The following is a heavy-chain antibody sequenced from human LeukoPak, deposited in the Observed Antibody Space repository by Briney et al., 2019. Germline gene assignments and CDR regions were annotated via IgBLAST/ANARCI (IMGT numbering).Heavy chain of an antibody. Sequence: SETLSLTSTVSGGSIRSYYWSWIRQPAGNGLEWVGRIYGSGTITYNPSLKSRVSMSVDTSRNQFSLNLRYVTAADTAVYYCARDSGTTGEVKFDPWGQGALVTVSS. CDR1: GGSIRSYY. D-gene: IGHD3-10*01. V-gene: IGHV4-4*07. CDR3: ARDSGTTGEVKFDP. CDR2: IYGSGTI. J-gene: IGHJ5*02.